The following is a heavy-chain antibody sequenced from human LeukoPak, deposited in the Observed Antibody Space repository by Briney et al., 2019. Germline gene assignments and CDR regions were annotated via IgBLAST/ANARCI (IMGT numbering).Heavy chain of an antibody. V-gene: IGHV4-61*08. J-gene: IGHJ5*02. D-gene: IGHD4-17*01. CDR1: GGSISSGDYY. CDR3: ARVVYGDYSPNWFDP. Sequence: SETLSLTCTVSGGSISSGDYYWSWTRQPPGKGLEWIGYIYYSGSTNYNPSLKSRVTISVDTSKNQFSLKLSSVTAADTAVYYCARVVYGDYSPNWFDPWGQGTLVTVSS. CDR2: IYYSGST.